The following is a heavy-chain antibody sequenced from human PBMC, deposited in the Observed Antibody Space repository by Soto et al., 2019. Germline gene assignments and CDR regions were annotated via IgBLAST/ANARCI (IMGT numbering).Heavy chain of an antibody. V-gene: IGHV3-23*01. J-gene: IGHJ6*02. D-gene: IGHD6-13*01. CDR3: AKGGSSSWTGMDYYYGMDV. CDR1: GFTFRSYA. Sequence: GGSLRLSCAASGFTFRSYAMNWVRQAPGKGLEWVSAISGSGSSTYYADSVRGRFTISRDNSKNTLYLQMNSLRAEDTALYYCAKGGSSSWTGMDYYYGMDVWGQGTTVTVPS. CDR2: ISGSGSST.